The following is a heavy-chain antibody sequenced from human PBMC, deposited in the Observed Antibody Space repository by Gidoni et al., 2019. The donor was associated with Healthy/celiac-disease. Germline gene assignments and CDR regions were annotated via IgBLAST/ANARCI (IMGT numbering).Heavy chain of an antibody. Sequence: EVQLVESGGGLVQPGGSLRLSCAASGFTFGSYSMNWVRQAPGKGLEWVSYISSSSSTIYYADSVKGRFTISRDNAKNSLYLQMNSLRDEDTAVYYCARGSNYYDSSGYISYFDYWGQGTLVTVSS. J-gene: IGHJ4*02. V-gene: IGHV3-48*02. CDR1: GFTFGSYS. D-gene: IGHD3-22*01. CDR2: ISSSSSTI. CDR3: ARGSNYYDSSGYISYFDY.